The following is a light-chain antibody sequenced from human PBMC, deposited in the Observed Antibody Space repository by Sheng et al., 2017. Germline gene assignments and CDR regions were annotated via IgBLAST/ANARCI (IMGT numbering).Light chain of an antibody. J-gene: IGKJ4*01. CDR1: QSLLHSNGYNY. Sequence: DVVMIQSPLSLPVTPGEPASISCRSSQSLLHSNGYNYLDWYLQKPGQSPQLLIYLGSNRASGVPDRFSGSGSGTDFTLKISRVEAEDVGVYYCMQALQRGLTFGGGTKVEIK. CDR3: MQALQRGLT. V-gene: IGKV2-28*01. CDR2: LGS.